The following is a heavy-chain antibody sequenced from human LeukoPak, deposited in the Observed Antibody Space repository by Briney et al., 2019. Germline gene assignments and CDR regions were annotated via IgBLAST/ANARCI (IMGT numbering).Heavy chain of an antibody. CDR2: ISRSGSTI. Sequence: GGSLSLSCAASGLTFSDYYMSWIRQPPGKGLEWVSYISRSGSTIYYADAVKGRFTISRDNAKNTLYLQMNGLRAEDTAVYYCARAGAPTISRPSWLDGWGQGSLVTV. J-gene: IGHJ5*02. CDR3: ARAGAPTISRPSWLDG. V-gene: IGHV3-11*01. CDR1: GLTFSDYY. D-gene: IGHD1-26*01.